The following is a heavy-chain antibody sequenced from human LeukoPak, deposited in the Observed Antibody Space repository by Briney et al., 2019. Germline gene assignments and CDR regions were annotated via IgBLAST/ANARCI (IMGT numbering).Heavy chain of an antibody. CDR2: VNPSVGST. CDR3: ARGITGDRRDYFDY. V-gene: IGHV1-46*01. Sequence: ASVKVSCKASGYTFISYYMHWVRQAPGQVLEWMGIVNPSVGSTSYARKFQGRVTMTRDTSTSTVYMELSSLRSEDTAVYYCARGITGDRRDYFDYWGQGTLVTVSS. D-gene: IGHD1-20*01. CDR1: GYTFISYY. J-gene: IGHJ4*02.